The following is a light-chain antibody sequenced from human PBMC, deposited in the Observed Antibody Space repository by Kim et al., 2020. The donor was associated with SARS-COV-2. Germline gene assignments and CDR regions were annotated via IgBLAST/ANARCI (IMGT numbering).Light chain of an antibody. CDR2: DAS. CDR1: QSVSSK. CDR3: QQYDDWPPWT. J-gene: IGKJ1*01. V-gene: IGKV3-15*01. Sequence: PGETATLSCRASQSVSSKLACYQQKPGQAPRLLIYDASTRATGIPARFSGSGSGTDFTLTISSLQSEDLAVYHCQQYDDWPPWTFGQGTKVDIK.